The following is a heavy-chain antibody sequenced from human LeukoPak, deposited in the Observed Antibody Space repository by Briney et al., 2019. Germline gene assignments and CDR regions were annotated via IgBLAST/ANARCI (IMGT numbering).Heavy chain of an antibody. CDR2: FDPEDGET. Sequence: ASVKVSCKVSGYTLTELSMHWVRQAPGKGLEWMGGFDPEDGETIYAQKFQGRVTMTEDTSTDTAYMELSSLRSEDTAVYYCATDLQQWTAYYFDYWGQGTLVTVSS. V-gene: IGHV1-24*01. D-gene: IGHD6-19*01. CDR3: ATDLQQWTAYYFDY. CDR1: GYTLTELS. J-gene: IGHJ4*02.